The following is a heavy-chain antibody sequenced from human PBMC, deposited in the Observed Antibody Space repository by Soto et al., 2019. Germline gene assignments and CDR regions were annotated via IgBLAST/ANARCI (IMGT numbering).Heavy chain of an antibody. V-gene: IGHV1-69*13. CDR3: ARGLITIFGVVIRDSGEDYYYYGMDV. J-gene: IGHJ6*02. Sequence: GASVKVSCKASGGTFSSYAISWVRQAPGQGLEWMGGIIPIFGTANYAQKFQGRVTITADESTSTAYMELSSLRSEDTAVYYCARGLITIFGVVIRDSGEDYYYYGMDVWGQGTTVTVSS. CDR2: IIPIFGTA. CDR1: GGTFSSYA. D-gene: IGHD3-3*01.